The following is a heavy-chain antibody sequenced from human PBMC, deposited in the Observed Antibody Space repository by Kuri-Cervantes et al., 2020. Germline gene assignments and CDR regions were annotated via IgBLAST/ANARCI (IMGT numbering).Heavy chain of an antibody. CDR3: ARGASGSYYQDY. CDR2: IKQDGSEK. CDR1: GFTFSSYW. V-gene: IGHV3-7*01. D-gene: IGHD1-26*01. Sequence: GESLKISCAASGFTFSSYWMSWVRQAPGKGLEWVANIKQDGSEKYYVDSVKGRFTISRDNAKNSLYLQMNSLRAEDTAVYYCARGASGSYYQDYWGQGTLVTVSS. J-gene: IGHJ4*02.